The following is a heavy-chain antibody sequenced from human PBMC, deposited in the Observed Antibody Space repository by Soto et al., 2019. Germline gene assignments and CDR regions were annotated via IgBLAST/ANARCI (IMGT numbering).Heavy chain of an antibody. CDR3: ARRSLRGYSYGYGSYFDY. D-gene: IGHD5-18*01. V-gene: IGHV4-34*01. J-gene: IGHJ4*02. CDR1: GACSSCYY. Sequence: TSETRSLTCAVCGACSSCYYWSWSHQPPQEVLEWIGEINHSGSTNYNPSLKSRVTISVDTSKNQFSLKLSSVTAGGTGVYYCARRSLRGYSYGYGSYFDYWGQGTLVTVSS. CDR2: INHSGST.